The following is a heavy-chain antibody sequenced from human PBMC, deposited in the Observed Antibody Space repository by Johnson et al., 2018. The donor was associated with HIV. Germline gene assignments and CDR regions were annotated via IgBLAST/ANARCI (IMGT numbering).Heavy chain of an antibody. V-gene: IGHV3-7*01. D-gene: IGHD2-15*01. Sequence: VQLVESGGGLVQPGGSLRLSCAASGFTFSDYYMSCIRQAPGKGLEWVANIKQDGSEKYYVDSVKGRFTLSRDNSKNTLYLQMNSLRVEDTAVYYCARDWRRFRNCGGGSCQMGDNVRGLHGLRWAMWG. CDR3: ARDWRRFRNCGGGSCQMGDNVRGLHGLRWAM. J-gene: IGHJ6*01. CDR2: IKQDGSEK. CDR1: GFTFSDYY.